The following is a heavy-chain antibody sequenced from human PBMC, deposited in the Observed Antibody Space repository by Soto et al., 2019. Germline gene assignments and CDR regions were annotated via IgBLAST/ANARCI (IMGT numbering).Heavy chain of an antibody. D-gene: IGHD6-6*01. V-gene: IGHV2-5*01. CDR3: ARGLATLPVFAFDV. J-gene: IGHJ3*01. Sequence: QITVKWSGPTLAKPTQTLTLTCSLSGISLSTSGVGLGWIRQTPGKALEWLALIYWNDDKHYTPSLKSRLTITKDTSKNQAVLTITNMDPVDTATYYCARGLATLPVFAFDVWGQGTVVTVSS. CDR2: IYWNDDK. CDR1: GISLSTSGVG.